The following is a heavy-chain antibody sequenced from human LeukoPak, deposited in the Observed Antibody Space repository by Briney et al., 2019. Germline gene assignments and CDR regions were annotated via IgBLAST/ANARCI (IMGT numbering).Heavy chain of an antibody. V-gene: IGHV3-30*18. CDR2: ISYDGTNK. CDR3: AKDDRGNEAPFDY. CDR1: GFTFSNYD. Sequence: GGSLRLSCAASGFTFSNYDMHWVRQATGKGLEWVAVISYDGTNKYYADSVKGRFTISRDNSKNTLHLQMNSLRAEDTAVYYCAKDDRGNEAPFDYWGQGTLVTVSS. J-gene: IGHJ4*02.